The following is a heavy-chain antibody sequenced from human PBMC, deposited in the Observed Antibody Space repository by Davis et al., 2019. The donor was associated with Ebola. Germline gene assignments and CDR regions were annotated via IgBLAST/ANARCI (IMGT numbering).Heavy chain of an antibody. CDR3: ARDLRKGSGSYRFDY. CDR1: GFTFDDYA. V-gene: IGHV3-30-3*01. J-gene: IGHJ4*02. CDR2: ISYDGSNK. Sequence: GESLKISCAASGFTFDDYAMHWVRQAPGKGLEWVAVISYDGSNKYYADSVKGRFTISRDNSKNTLYLQMNSLRAEDTAVYYCARDLRKGSGSYRFDYWGQGTLVTVSS. D-gene: IGHD3-10*01.